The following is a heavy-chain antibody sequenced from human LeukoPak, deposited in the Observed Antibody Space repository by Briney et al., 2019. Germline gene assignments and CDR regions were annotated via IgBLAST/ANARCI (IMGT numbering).Heavy chain of an antibody. CDR2: IKQDGSEK. CDR3: ARDFPTMVRGVYYYGMDV. Sequence: GGSLRLSCAASGFTFSSYWMSWVRQAPGKGLEWVANIKQDGSEKYYVDSVKGRFTISRDNAKNSLYLQMNSLRAEDTAVYYCARDFPTMVRGVYYYGMDVWGQGTTVTVSS. V-gene: IGHV3-7*01. D-gene: IGHD3-10*01. J-gene: IGHJ6*02. CDR1: GFTFSSYW.